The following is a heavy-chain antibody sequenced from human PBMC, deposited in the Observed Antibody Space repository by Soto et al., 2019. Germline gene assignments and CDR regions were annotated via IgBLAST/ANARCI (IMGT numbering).Heavy chain of an antibody. J-gene: IGHJ4*02. V-gene: IGHV3-23*01. CDR1: GFTFSRHG. CDR2: ISGSGGST. CDR3: AKEGELAYFDY. Sequence: GGSLRLSCAASGFTFSRHGMSWVRQAPGKGLEWVSGISGSGGSTYYGDTVRGRFTISRDNSKNTLYLEMNSLRAEDTAIYYCAKEGELAYFDYWGQGALVTVSS. D-gene: IGHD1-26*01.